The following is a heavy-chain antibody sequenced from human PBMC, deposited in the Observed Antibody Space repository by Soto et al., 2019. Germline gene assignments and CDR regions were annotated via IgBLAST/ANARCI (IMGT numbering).Heavy chain of an antibody. Sequence: DVPLVESGGGLVQPGRSLRLSCAASGFTVDDYAMHWVRQAPGKDLEWVSGISWNSGSIGYADSVKGRFTISRDNAKNYLYLQMNSLRAEDTALYYCAKGYPGDRGWFDPWGQGTLGNVSS. J-gene: IGHJ5*02. V-gene: IGHV3-9*01. CDR2: ISWNSGSI. CDR3: AKGYPGDRGWFDP. D-gene: IGHD3-10*01. CDR1: GFTVDDYA.